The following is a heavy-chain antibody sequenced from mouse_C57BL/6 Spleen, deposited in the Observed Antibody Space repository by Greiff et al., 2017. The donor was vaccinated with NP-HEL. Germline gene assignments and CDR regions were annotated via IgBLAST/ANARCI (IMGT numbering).Heavy chain of an antibody. CDR3: ARAYYYGSSHWYFDV. CDR2: IYPSDSET. Sequence: VQLQQSGAELVRPGSSVKLSCKASGYTFTSYWMDWVKQRPGQGLEWIGNIYPSDSETHYNQKFKDKATLTVDKSSSTAYMQLSSLTSEDSAVYYCARAYYYGSSHWYFDVWGTGTTVTVSS. CDR1: GYTFTSYW. V-gene: IGHV1-61*01. J-gene: IGHJ1*03. D-gene: IGHD1-1*01.